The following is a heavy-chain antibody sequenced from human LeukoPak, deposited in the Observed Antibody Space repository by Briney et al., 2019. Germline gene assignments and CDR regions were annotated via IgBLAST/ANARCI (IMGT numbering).Heavy chain of an antibody. CDR1: GGTFSSYA. Sequence: SVKVSCKASGGTFSSYAISWVRQAPGQGLEWMGGIIPIFGTANYAQKFQGRVTITADESTSTAYMELSSLRSEDTAVCYCARDTSSSWSYYYYGMDVWGQGTTVTVSS. D-gene: IGHD6-13*01. J-gene: IGHJ6*02. V-gene: IGHV1-69*13. CDR2: IIPIFGTA. CDR3: ARDTSSSWSYYYYGMDV.